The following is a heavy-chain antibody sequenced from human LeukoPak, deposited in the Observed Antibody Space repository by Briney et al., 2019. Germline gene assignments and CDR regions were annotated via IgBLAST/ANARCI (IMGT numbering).Heavy chain of an antibody. V-gene: IGHV3-23*01. D-gene: IGHD3-16*02. J-gene: IGHJ4*02. CDR3: ARVKAYNDYVWGSYRTSWVFDY. CDR2: ISGGGGTT. CDR1: GFTFSYYA. Sequence: GGSLRLSCAASGFTFSYYAMSWVRQAPGKGLEWVSVISGGGGTTYYVDSVKGRFTISRDNSKNTLFLQMNSLRAEDTAVYYCARVKAYNDYVWGSYRTSWVFDYWGQGTLVTVSS.